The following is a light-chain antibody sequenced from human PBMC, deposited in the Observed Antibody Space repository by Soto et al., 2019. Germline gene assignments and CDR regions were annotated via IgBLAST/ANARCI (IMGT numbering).Light chain of an antibody. Sequence: DIVMTKSPLSLSATPAEPASISCRSSQSLLHTSGDNYLDWYLQRPGQSPQLLIYLGSKRASGVSDRFRGSGSGTRFTLRISRVEAEDGGLDDCMQAQQIPRTFGQGTKVDI. CDR2: LGS. J-gene: IGKJ1*01. CDR3: MQAQQIPRT. V-gene: IGKV2-28*01. CDR1: QSLLHTSGDNY.